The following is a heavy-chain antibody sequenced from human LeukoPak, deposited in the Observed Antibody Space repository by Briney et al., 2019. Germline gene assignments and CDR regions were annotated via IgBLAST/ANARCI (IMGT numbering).Heavy chain of an antibody. CDR2: INFDGSST. CDR1: GFTFSSYW. D-gene: IGHD4-17*01. CDR3: ARDSYGEGIDY. V-gene: IGHV3-74*01. Sequence: GGSLRLSCAAAGFTFSSYWMHWVRQAPGKGLMWVSHINFDGSSTTYADSVKGRFTISRDNAKNTLYLHMNSLRAEDSAVYYCARDSYGEGIDYWGQGTLVTVSS. J-gene: IGHJ4*02.